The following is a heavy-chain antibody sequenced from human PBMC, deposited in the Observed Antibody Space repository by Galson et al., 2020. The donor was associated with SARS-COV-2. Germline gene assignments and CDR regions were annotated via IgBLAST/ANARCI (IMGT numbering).Heavy chain of an antibody. CDR2: ISYDGSNK. CDR3: ARGEDYDILTGLLLYYYGMDV. J-gene: IGHJ6*02. CDR1: GFTSSSYA. D-gene: IGHD3-9*01. V-gene: IGHV3-30-3*01. Sequence: GESMKISCAASGFTSSSYAMHWVRQAPGKGMEWVAVISYDGSNKYYADSVKGRFIISRDNSKNTLYLQMNRLRAEYTAVYYCARGEDYDILTGLLLYYYGMDVWGQGTTVTVS.